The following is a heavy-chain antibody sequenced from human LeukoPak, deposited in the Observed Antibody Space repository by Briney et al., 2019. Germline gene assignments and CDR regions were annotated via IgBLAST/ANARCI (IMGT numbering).Heavy chain of an antibody. J-gene: IGHJ5*02. Sequence: PGGSLRLSCAASGFTFSSYGMHWVRQAPGKGLEWVAFIRYDGSNKYYADSVKGRFTISRDNSKNTLYLQMNSLRAEDTAVYYCAKAPIAARSVYWFDPWGQGTLVTVSS. D-gene: IGHD6-6*01. CDR1: GFTFSSYG. CDR3: AKAPIAARSVYWFDP. CDR2: IRYDGSNK. V-gene: IGHV3-30*02.